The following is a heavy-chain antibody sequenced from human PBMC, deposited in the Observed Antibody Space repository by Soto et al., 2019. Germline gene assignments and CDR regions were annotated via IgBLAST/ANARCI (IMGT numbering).Heavy chain of an antibody. CDR2: IYYSGST. Sequence: PSETLSLTCTVSGGSISSGGYYWTWIRQHPGKGLEWIGFIYYSGSTYYNPSLKSRVAISVDTSKKQFSLKLSSVTAADTAVYYCAREADIVATIRYFDLWGRGTLVTVSS. CDR1: GGSISSGGYY. CDR3: AREADIVATIRYFDL. J-gene: IGHJ2*01. D-gene: IGHD5-12*01. V-gene: IGHV4-31*03.